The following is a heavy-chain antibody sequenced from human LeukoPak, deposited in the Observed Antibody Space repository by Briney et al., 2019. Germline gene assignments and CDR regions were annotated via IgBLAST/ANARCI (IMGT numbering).Heavy chain of an antibody. D-gene: IGHD2-2*03. CDR3: ARDMGLDIVVVPADPLVGGWFDP. CDR1: GGTFSSYA. J-gene: IGHJ5*02. Sequence: SVKVSCKASGGTFSSYAISWVRQAPGQGLEWMGGIIPIFGTANYAQKFQGRVTITTDESTSTAYMELSSLRSEDTAVYYCARDMGLDIVVVPADPLVGGWFDPWGQGTLVTVSS. CDR2: IIPIFGTA. V-gene: IGHV1-69*05.